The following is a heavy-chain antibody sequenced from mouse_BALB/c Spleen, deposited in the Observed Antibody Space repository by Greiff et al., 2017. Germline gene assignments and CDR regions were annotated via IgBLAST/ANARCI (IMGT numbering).Heavy chain of an antibody. CDR3: ARDNGLFDY. D-gene: IGHD1-1*01. V-gene: IGHV5-6-3*01. CDR1: GFTFSSYG. J-gene: IGHJ2*01. CDR2: INSNGGST. Sequence: EVQVVESGGGLVQPGGSLKLSCAASGFTFSSYGMSWVRQTPDKRLELVATINSNGGSTYYPDSVKGRFTISRDNAKNTLYLQMSSLKSEDTAMYYCARDNGLFDYWGQGTTLTVSS.